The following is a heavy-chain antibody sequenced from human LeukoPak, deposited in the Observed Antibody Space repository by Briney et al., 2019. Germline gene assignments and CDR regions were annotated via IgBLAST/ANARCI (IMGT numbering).Heavy chain of an antibody. J-gene: IGHJ4*02. Sequence: GGSLRLSCAVSGFTFSSYSMSWVRQAPGKGLEWVSSISSSSSYIYNADSVKGRFTISRDNAKNSLYLQMNSLRAEDTAVYYCARLGFGELFLDYWGQGTLVTVSS. CDR2: ISSSSSYI. D-gene: IGHD3-10*01. V-gene: IGHV3-21*01. CDR3: ARLGFGELFLDY. CDR1: GFTFSSYS.